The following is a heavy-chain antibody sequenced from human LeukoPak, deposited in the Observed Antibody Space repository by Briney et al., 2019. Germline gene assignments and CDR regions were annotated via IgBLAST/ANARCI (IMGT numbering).Heavy chain of an antibody. CDR1: GGSFSGYY. CDR3: ARVNYYDSSGYSHYFDY. J-gene: IGHJ4*02. CDR2: INHSGST. D-gene: IGHD3-22*01. V-gene: IGHV4-34*01. Sequence: SETLSLTCAVYGGSFSGYYWSWIRQPPGKGLEWIGEINHSGSTNYNPSLKSRVTISVDTSKNQFSLKLSSVTAADTAVYYCARVNYYDSSGYSHYFDYWGQGTLVTVSS.